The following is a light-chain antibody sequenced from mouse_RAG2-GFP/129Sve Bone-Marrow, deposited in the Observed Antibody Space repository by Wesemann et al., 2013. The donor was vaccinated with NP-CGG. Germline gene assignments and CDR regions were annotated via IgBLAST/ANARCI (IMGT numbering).Light chain of an antibody. CDR1: ENIYSN. Sequence: DIQMTQSPASLSVSVGETVTITCRASENIYSNLAWYQQKQGKSPQLLVYAATNLADGVPSRFSGSGSGTQYSLKINSLQSEDFGSYYCQHFWGTPPTFGGGTEAGNQ. CDR3: QHFWGTPPT. V-gene: IGKV12-46*01. J-gene: IGKJ1*01. CDR2: AAT.